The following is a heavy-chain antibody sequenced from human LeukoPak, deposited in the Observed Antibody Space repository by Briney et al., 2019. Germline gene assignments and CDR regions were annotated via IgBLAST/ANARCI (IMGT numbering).Heavy chain of an antibody. J-gene: IGHJ3*02. CDR3: ARRGYDGAFDI. Sequence: PSETLSLTCAVSGGSISSGGYSWSWIRQPPGKGLEWIGYIHHSGSTYYNPSLKSRVTISVDRSKNQFSLKLSSVTAADTAVYYCARRGYDGAFDIWGQGTMVTVSS. V-gene: IGHV4-30-2*01. D-gene: IGHD5-12*01. CDR2: IHHSGST. CDR1: GGSISSGGYS.